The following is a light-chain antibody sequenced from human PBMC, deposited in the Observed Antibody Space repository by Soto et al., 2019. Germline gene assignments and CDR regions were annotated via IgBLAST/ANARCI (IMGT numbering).Light chain of an antibody. CDR2: GAS. J-gene: IGKJ4*01. Sequence: EVVLTQSPGTLSLSPGERATLSCRASQSVSNNYLAWYQQKPGQAPRLLIYGASTRATGIPARFSGSGSGTEFTLTITSLQAEDSAFYYCQQYHNWPPLTFGGGTKVDIK. V-gene: IGKV3-15*01. CDR1: QSVSNN. CDR3: QQYHNWPPLT.